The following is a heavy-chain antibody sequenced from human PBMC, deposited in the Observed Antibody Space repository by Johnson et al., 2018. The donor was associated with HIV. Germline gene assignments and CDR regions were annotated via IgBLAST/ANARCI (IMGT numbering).Heavy chain of an antibody. CDR1: GFTFSYYA. CDR3: ARDREYGLAWGWALDS. Sequence: QVQLVESGGGVVQPGRSLRLSCAASGFTFSYYAMHWVRQAPGKGLEWMAVISHDGSNRYYADSVKGRFTISRDNSKNTLYLQTNSLRGEDTAVYYCARDREYGLAWGWALDSWGQGTMVTVSS. CDR2: ISHDGSNR. J-gene: IGHJ3*02. V-gene: IGHV3-30*04. D-gene: IGHD6-19*01.